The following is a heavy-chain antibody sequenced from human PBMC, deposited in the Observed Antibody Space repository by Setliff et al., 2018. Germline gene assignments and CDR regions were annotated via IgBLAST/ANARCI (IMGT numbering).Heavy chain of an antibody. J-gene: IGHJ1*01. Sequence: PGESLRLSCAASGLTLTPYTMTWVRQAPGKGPEWVSSISDTSAFIYYADSVKGRFTISRDNAKNTLYLQMNSLRADDTAVYYCARASLGKFGSAVEYFHHWGQGTLVTVSS. CDR3: ARASLGKFGSAVEYFHH. CDR2: ISDTSAFI. D-gene: IGHD2-15*01. V-gene: IGHV3-21*06. CDR1: GLTLTPYT.